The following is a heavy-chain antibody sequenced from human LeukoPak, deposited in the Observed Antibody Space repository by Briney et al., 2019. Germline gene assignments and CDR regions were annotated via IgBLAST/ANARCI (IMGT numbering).Heavy chain of an antibody. CDR2: IYDSGST. D-gene: IGHD6-19*01. V-gene: IGHV4-39*01. J-gene: IGHJ4*01. CDR1: GGSIRSSYYY. Sequence: SETLSLTCTVSGGSIRSSYYYWGWIRQPPGKGLEWIGSIYDSGSTYYNPSLKSRVTISVDTSKNQFSLKLNSVTAADTAVYYCARADQWLFDYWGHGTLVTVSS. CDR3: ARADQWLFDY.